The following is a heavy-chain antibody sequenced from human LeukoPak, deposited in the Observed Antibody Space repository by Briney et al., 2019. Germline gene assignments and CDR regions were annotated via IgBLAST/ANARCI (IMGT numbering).Heavy chain of an antibody. V-gene: IGHV3-43*01. D-gene: IGHD5-18*01. J-gene: IGHJ4*02. CDR3: AKDGYSYDYYFDY. Sequence: GGSLRLSCAASGFTFDDYTMHWVRQAPGKGLEWVSLISWDGGSTYYADSVKGRFTISRDNSKNSLYLQMNSLRTEDTALYYCAKDGYSYDYYFDYWGQGTLVTVSS. CDR2: ISWDGGST. CDR1: GFTFDDYT.